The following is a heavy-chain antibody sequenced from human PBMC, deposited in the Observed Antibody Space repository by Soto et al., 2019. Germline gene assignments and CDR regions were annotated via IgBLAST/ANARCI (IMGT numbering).Heavy chain of an antibody. V-gene: IGHV4-4*02. D-gene: IGHD3-10*01. CDR1: GASISSSHW. Sequence: SETLSLTCAVSGASISSSHWWSWVRQSPGKGLEWIGEVSHSGSTNYNPSFKRRVTASVDKSKNQFSLTLKYVTAADTALYSCASDHEIEYSYGSRVSFDIWGQGAVVSVTS. CDR3: ASDHEIEYSYGSRVSFDI. CDR2: VSHSGST. J-gene: IGHJ3*02.